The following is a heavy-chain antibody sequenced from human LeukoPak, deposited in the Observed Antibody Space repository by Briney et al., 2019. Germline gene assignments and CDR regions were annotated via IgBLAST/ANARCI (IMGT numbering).Heavy chain of an antibody. CDR3: ARDRLIDYYDAHGI. D-gene: IGHD3-22*01. J-gene: IGHJ3*02. CDR1: GFTFSSYA. Sequence: PGGSLRLSCTTSGFTFSSYALSWVRQAPGKGLEWVSVIYSGGSTYYADSVKGRFTISRDNSKNTLYLQMNSLRAEDTAVYYCARDRLIDYYDAHGIWGQGTMVTVSS. V-gene: IGHV3-66*01. CDR2: IYSGGST.